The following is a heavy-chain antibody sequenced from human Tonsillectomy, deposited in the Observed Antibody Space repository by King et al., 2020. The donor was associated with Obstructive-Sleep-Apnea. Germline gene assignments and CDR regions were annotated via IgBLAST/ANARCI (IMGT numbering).Heavy chain of an antibody. CDR3: ARRMKYRRYYYYGMDV. D-gene: IGHD2-2*01. Sequence: QLVQSGGGVVQPGRSLRLSCAASGFTFSSYGMHWVRQAPGKGLEWGAVIWYDGSNKDYADSVKGRLTISRDNSKNTLYLQINSLRAGDTAVYYCARRMKYRRYYYYGMDVWGQGTTVTVSS. CDR2: IWYDGSNK. J-gene: IGHJ6*02. V-gene: IGHV3-33*01. CDR1: GFTFSSYG.